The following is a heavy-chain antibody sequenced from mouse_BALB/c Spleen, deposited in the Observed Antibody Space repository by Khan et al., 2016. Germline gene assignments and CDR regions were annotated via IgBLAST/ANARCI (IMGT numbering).Heavy chain of an antibody. V-gene: IGHV1-82*01. CDR1: GYAFSSSW. D-gene: IGHD1-1*01. CDR2: IYPGDGDT. CDR3: ARDFGVDHVAFDY. J-gene: IGHJ2*01. Sequence: QVQLQQSGPELVKPGASVKISCKASGYAFSSSWMNWVKQRPGQGLEWIGRIYPGDGDTNYTGKFKGKATLTADTSSSTAYMQLSSLTSVDSAVYFCARDFGVDHVAFDYWGQGTTLTVSS.